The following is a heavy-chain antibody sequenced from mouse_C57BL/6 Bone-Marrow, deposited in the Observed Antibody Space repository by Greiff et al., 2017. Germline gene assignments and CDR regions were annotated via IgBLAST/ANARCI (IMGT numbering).Heavy chain of an antibody. CDR3: AREGITTVGSMDY. J-gene: IGHJ4*01. CDR2: IHPNSGST. V-gene: IGHV1-64*01. Sequence: QVQLQQPGAELVKPGASVKLSCKASGYTFTSYWMHWVKQRPGQGLEWIGMIHPNSGSTNYNKKFKSKATLTVDKSSSTAYMQLSSLTSEDSAVYYCAREGITTVGSMDYWGQGTSVTVSS. D-gene: IGHD1-1*01. CDR1: GYTFTSYW.